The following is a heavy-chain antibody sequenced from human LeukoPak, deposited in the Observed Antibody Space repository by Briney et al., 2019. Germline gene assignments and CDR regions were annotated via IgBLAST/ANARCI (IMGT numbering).Heavy chain of an antibody. CDR3: ARGVYSSGWFFDY. Sequence: PGGSLRLSCAASGFTFSSYWMSWVRQAPGKGLEWVANIKQDGSEKYYVDSVKGRFTISRDNAKNSMYLQMNSLRAEDTAVYDCARGVYSSGWFFDYWGQGTLVTVSS. D-gene: IGHD6-19*01. CDR2: IKQDGSEK. J-gene: IGHJ4*02. V-gene: IGHV3-7*01. CDR1: GFTFSSYW.